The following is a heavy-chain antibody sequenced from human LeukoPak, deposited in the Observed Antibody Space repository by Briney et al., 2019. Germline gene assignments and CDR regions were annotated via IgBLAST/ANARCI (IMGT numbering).Heavy chain of an antibody. V-gene: IGHV3-30*18. Sequence: GGSLRLSCAASGFTSSSYGMHWVRQAPGKGLEWVAVISYDGSNKYYADSVKGRFTISRDNSKNTLYLQMNSLRAEDTAVYYCAKPRHYYDSSGYSDYWGQGTLVTVSS. J-gene: IGHJ4*02. D-gene: IGHD3-22*01. CDR2: ISYDGSNK. CDR3: AKPRHYYDSSGYSDY. CDR1: GFTSSSYG.